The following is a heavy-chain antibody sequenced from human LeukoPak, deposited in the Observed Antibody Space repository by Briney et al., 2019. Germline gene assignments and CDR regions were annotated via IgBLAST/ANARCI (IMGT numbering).Heavy chain of an antibody. CDR2: IYYSGST. J-gene: IGHJ4*02. CDR1: GGAISGSSYY. Sequence: SETLSLTCTVSGGAISGSSYYWGWIRQPPGKGLEWIGTIYYSGSTYYNPSLKSRVTISVDTSKNQFSLKLSSVTAADTAVYYCARDRVWLPECWGQGTLVTVSS. V-gene: IGHV4-39*07. D-gene: IGHD6-19*01. CDR3: ARDRVWLPEC.